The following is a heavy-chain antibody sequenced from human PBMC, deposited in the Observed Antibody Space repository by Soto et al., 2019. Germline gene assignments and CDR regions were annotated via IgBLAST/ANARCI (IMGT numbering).Heavy chain of an antibody. J-gene: IGHJ2*01. D-gene: IGHD3-9*01. CDR3: FQAEDGIRDSVPVSAFLLNRSSDL. Sequence: GKGLEWIGEIYHSGSTNYHPSLKSRVTISVDKAKNQFSLKLSAVTAADPAVYFFFQAEDGIRDSVPVSAFLLNRSSDL. V-gene: IGHV4-4*01. CDR2: IYHSGST.